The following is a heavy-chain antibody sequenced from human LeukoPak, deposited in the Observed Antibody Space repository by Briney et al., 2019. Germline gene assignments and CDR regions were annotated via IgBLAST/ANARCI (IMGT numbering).Heavy chain of an antibody. V-gene: IGHV3-74*01. Sequence: SGGSLRLSCAASGFTFSSHWMHWVRQAPGKGLMWVSRINSDGSSTSYADSVKGRFTISRDNAKNSLYLQMNSLRAEDMALYYCAKAMPRYYYGSGPLFDYWGQGTLVTVSS. CDR1: GFTFSSHW. CDR3: AKAMPRYYYGSGPLFDY. J-gene: IGHJ4*02. CDR2: INSDGSST. D-gene: IGHD3-10*01.